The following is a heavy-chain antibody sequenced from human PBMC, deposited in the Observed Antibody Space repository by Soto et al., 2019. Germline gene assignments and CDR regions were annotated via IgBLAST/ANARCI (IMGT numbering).Heavy chain of an antibody. CDR3: VRDGGGIVWYGVFDY. V-gene: IGHV1-69*01. D-gene: IGHD3-10*01. Sequence: QVQLVQSGAEVKKPGSSVKVSCKASGGTFSSYAISWVRQAPGQGLEWMGGIIPIFGTANYAQKFQGRVKITAEESTRTASIGLCILRSEDKDVYYSVRDGGGIVWYGVFDYWGQGTLVTVSS. CDR1: GGTFSSYA. J-gene: IGHJ4*02. CDR2: IIPIFGTA.